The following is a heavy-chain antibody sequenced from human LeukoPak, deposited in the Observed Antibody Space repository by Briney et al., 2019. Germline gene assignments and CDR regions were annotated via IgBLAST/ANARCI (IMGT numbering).Heavy chain of an antibody. V-gene: IGHV1-46*01. CDR3: ARDRILLWFGDPWGAFDI. CDR1: GYTFTSYY. D-gene: IGHD3-10*01. Sequence: GSVKVSCKASGYTFTSYYMHWVRQAPGQGLEWMGIINPSGGSTSYAQKFQGRVTMTRDTSTSTVYMELSSLRSEDTAVYYCARDRILLWFGDPWGAFDIWGQGTMVTVSS. J-gene: IGHJ3*02. CDR2: INPSGGST.